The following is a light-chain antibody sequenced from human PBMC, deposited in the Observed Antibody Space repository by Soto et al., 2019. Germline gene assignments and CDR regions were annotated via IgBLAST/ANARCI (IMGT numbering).Light chain of an antibody. CDR1: QGIGDT. J-gene: IGKJ4*01. Sequence: DIVLTQSPATLSLSPGERASLSCRASQGIGDTLAWYQHKPGQTPRLLIYDTSTRATGVPARFSGSRSGTEFTLTINSLQSEDFAVYYCQRYNNWPLTFGGGTKVDIK. CDR3: QRYNNWPLT. V-gene: IGKV3-15*01. CDR2: DTS.